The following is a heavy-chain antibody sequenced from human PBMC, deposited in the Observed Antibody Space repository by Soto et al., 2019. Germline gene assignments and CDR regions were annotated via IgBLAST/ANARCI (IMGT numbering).Heavy chain of an antibody. CDR1: GFSFSIYS. CDR3: ARVGWGTYGMDV. CDR2: ITSSSSTI. J-gene: IGHJ6*02. D-gene: IGHD6-19*01. Sequence: EVQLVESGGGLVQPGGSLRLSCSASGFSFSIYSMNWVRQAPGKGLEWVSYITSSSSTIYYADSVKGRFTISRDKAKNSLSLQMNSLRDEDTAVYYCARVGWGTYGMDVWGQGTTVTVSS. V-gene: IGHV3-48*02.